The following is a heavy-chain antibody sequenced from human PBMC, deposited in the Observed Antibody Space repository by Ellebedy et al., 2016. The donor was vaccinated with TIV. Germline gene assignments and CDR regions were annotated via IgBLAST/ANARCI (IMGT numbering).Heavy chain of an antibody. CDR2: IYPGDSDT. V-gene: IGHV5-51*01. D-gene: IGHD2-8*01. CDR1: GYSFTSYW. J-gene: IGHJ4*02. Sequence: ASVKVSCKGSGYSFTSYWIGWVRQMPGKGLEWMGIIYPGDSDTRYSPSFQGQVTISADKSISTAYLQWSSLKASDTAMYYCARRAYSPGYCTNGVCYVFDYWGQGTLVTVSS. CDR3: ARRAYSPGYCTNGVCYVFDY.